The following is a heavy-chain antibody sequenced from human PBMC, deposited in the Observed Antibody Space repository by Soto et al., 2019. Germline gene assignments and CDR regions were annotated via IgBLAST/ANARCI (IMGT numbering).Heavy chain of an antibody. CDR1: GYSFTSYW. CDR3: ARQVDGPLGDYYYYYGMDV. D-gene: IGHD3-10*01. CDR2: IDPSDSYT. J-gene: IGHJ6*02. V-gene: IGHV5-10-1*01. Sequence: GESLKISCKGSGYSFTSYWISWVRQMPGKGLEWMGRIDPSDSYTNYSPSFQGHVTISAAKSISTAYLQWSSLKASDTAMYYCARQVDGPLGDYYYYYGMDVWGQGTTVTVSS.